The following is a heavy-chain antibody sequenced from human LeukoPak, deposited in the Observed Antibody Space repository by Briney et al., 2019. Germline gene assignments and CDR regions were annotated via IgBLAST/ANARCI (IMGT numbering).Heavy chain of an antibody. Sequence: GGSLRLSCTASGFTVSSNSMRWVRQAPGKGLEWVSFIYTTGNTHNSDSVKGRVTLSRNNAKNSPYLQMNSLRGEDTAGIYRTTFGGQGGAFDIWGQGTMVTVPS. J-gene: IGHJ3*02. CDR2: IYTTGNT. CDR3: TTFGGQGGAFDI. CDR1: GFTVSSNS. D-gene: IGHD3-16*01. V-gene: IGHV3-53*03.